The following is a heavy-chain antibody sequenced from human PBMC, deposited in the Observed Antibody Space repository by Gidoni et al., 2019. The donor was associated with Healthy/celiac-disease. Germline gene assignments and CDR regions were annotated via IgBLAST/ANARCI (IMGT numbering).Heavy chain of an antibody. CDR1: GFTFSRYA. D-gene: IGHD7-27*01. V-gene: IGHV3-23*01. CDR2: ISGSGGST. CDR3: AKRTPWGFVDY. J-gene: IGHJ4*02. Sequence: EVQLLESGGGLVQPGGCLRRSCEASGFTFSRYAMSWVRQAPGKGLEWVSAISGSGGSTYYADSVKGRFTISRDNSKNTLYLQMNSLRAEDTAVYYCAKRTPWGFVDYWGQGTLVTVSS.